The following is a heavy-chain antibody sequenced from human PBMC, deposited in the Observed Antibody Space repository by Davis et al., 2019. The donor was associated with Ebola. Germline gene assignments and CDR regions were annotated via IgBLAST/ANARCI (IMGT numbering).Heavy chain of an antibody. D-gene: IGHD2-2*01. CDR2: VNPYSGGT. CDR3: ARGPLGFVVPAAPWY. V-gene: IGHV1-2*06. CDR1: GYTFSGYY. Sequence: ASVKVSCKASGYTFSGYYINWVRQAPGQGLEWMGRVNPYSGGTNYAQKFQGRVTMTRDTSISTAYMELSRLRSDDTAVYYCARGPLGFVVPAAPWYWGQGTLVTVSS. J-gene: IGHJ4*02.